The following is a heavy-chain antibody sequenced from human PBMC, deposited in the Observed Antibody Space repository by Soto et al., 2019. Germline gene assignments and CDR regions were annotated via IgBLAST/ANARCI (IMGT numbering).Heavy chain of an antibody. V-gene: IGHV5-10-1*01. CDR2: IDPSDSYT. Sequence: GESLKISCKGSGYSFTSYRISWVRQMPGKGLEWMGRIDPSDSYTNYSPSFQGHVTISADKSISTAYLQWSSLKASDTAMYYCARHETYYDSSGYAPLDYWGQGTLVTVSS. J-gene: IGHJ4*02. D-gene: IGHD3-22*01. CDR3: ARHETYYDSSGYAPLDY. CDR1: GYSFTSYR.